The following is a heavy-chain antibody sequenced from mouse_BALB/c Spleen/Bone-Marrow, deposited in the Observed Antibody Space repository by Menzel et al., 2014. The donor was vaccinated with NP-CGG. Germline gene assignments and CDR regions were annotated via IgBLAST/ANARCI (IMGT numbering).Heavy chain of an antibody. CDR2: INPYNGGT. V-gene: IGHV1-18*01. J-gene: IGHJ1*01. CDR1: GYSFTGYT. D-gene: IGHD1-1*01. Sequence: EVQLQQSGPELVKPGASMKISCKASGYSFTGYTMNWAKQSHGKNLEWIGLINPYNGGTTYNQKFKGKATLTVDKSSSTAYMELLGLTSEDSAVYYCASYFGSSCYFDVWGAGTTVAVSS. CDR3: ASYFGSSCYFDV.